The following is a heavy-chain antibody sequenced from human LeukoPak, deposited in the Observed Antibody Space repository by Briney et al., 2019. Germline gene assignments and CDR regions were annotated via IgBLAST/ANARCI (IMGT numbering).Heavy chain of an antibody. Sequence: GGSLRLSCAASGFTFSSYWMSWVRQAPGKGLEWVSYISSSGSTIYYADSVKGRFTISRDNAKNSLYLQMNSLRAEDTAVYYCARAPGRGQQLVPEYFQHWGQGTLVTVSS. D-gene: IGHD6-13*01. CDR1: GFTFSSYW. V-gene: IGHV3-48*04. J-gene: IGHJ1*01. CDR3: ARAPGRGQQLVPEYFQH. CDR2: ISSSGSTI.